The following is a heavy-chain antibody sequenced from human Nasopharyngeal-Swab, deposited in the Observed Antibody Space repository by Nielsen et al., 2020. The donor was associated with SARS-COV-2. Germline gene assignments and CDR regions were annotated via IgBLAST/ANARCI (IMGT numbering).Heavy chain of an antibody. V-gene: IGHV3-21*01. CDR2: ISSSSSYI. CDR3: ARGGPYGLMLLISSAFDI. D-gene: IGHD4-17*01. J-gene: IGHJ3*02. Sequence: VREAPGKGLGWVSSISSSSSYIYYADSVKGRFTISRDNAKNSLYLQMNSLRAEDTAVYYCARGGPYGLMLLISSAFDIWGQGTMVTVSS.